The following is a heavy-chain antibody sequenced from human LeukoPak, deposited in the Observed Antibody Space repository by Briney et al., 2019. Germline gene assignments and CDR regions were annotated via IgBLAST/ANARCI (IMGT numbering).Heavy chain of an antibody. J-gene: IGHJ4*02. D-gene: IGHD1-7*01. CDR3: ARGSLVGTGTSYYFDY. V-gene: IGHV1-2*02. CDR2: INPNSGGT. CDR1: GYTFTGYY. Sequence: GASVKVSCKASGYTFTGYYMHWLRQAPGQGLEWMGWINPNSGGTNYAQKFQGRVTMTRDTSISTAYMELSRLRSDDTAVYYCARGSLVGTGTSYYFDYWGQGTLVTVSS.